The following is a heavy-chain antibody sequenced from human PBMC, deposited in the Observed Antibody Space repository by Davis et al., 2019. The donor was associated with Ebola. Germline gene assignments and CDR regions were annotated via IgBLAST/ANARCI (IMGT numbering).Heavy chain of an antibody. J-gene: IGHJ4*02. D-gene: IGHD3-3*02. CDR3: ARGTSLARNFDY. V-gene: IGHV5-51*01. CDR2: IYPGDSET. CDR1: GYSFTSYW. Sequence: GASLKISCTGSGYSFTSYWIAWVRQMPGKGLECMGIIYPGDSETRYSPSFQGQVTIAADESISTAYLQWSSLKASDTAMYYCARGTSLARNFDYWGQGTLVTVSS.